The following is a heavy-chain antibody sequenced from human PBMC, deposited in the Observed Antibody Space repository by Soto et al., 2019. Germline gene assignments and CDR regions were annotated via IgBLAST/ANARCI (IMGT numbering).Heavy chain of an antibody. V-gene: IGHV3-23*01. CDR3: AKATMTLVVIRLDS. J-gene: IGHJ4*02. CDR1: GFTFSNYA. CDR2: ISGKGGST. Sequence: GGSLRLSCAASGFTFSNYAMNWVRQAPGKGLEWVSTISGKGGSTYYADSVKGRFTISRDNSKNILYLQMNSLRAEDTAVYYCAKATMTLVVIRLDSWGQGTLVTVSS. D-gene: IGHD3-22*01.